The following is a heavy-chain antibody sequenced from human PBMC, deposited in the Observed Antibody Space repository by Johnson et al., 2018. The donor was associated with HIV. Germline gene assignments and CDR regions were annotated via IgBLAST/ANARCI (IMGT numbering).Heavy chain of an antibody. J-gene: IGHJ3*02. CDR2: ISSGGST. D-gene: IGHD2-2*01. Sequence: VQLVESGGGLIQPGGSLRLSCAASGFTVSSNYMSWVRQAPGKGLEWVSVISSGGSTYYAASVTGRFTISRDNSKNTLYLQMNSLRAEDTAVYYCEGSSDANDAFDIWGQGTMVTVSS. CDR1: GFTVSSNY. CDR3: EGSSDANDAFDI. V-gene: IGHV3-66*03.